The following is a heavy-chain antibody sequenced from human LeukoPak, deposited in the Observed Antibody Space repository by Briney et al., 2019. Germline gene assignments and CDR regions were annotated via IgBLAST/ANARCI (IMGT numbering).Heavy chain of an antibody. D-gene: IGHD3-16*01. V-gene: IGHV1-18*01. CDR3: ARDAYYSGYVSSDYYYYYMDV. CDR2: ISAYNGNT. CDR1: GYTFTSYG. Sequence: GASVKVSCKASGYTFTSYGISWVRQAPGQGLERMGWISAYNGNTNYAQKLQGRVTMTTDTSTSTAYMELRSLRSDDTAVYYCARDAYYSGYVSSDYYYYYMDVWGKGTTVTISS. J-gene: IGHJ6*03.